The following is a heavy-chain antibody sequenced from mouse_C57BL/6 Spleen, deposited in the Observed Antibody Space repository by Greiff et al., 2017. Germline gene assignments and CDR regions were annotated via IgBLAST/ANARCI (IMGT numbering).Heavy chain of an antibody. CDR3: VRQGGVVTEYYAMDY. CDR1: GFSFNTYA. J-gene: IGHJ4*01. CDR2: IRSKSNNYAT. D-gene: IGHD2-5*01. Sequence: EVKLMESGGGLVQPKGSLKLSCAASGFSFNTYAMNWVRQAPGKGLEWVARIRSKSNNYATYYADSVKDRFTISRDDSESMLYLQMNNLKTEDTAMYYCVRQGGVVTEYYAMDYCGQGTSVTVSS. V-gene: IGHV10-1*01.